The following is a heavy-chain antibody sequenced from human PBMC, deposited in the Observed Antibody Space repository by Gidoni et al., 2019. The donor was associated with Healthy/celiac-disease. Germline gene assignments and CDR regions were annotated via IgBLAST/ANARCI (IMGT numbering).Heavy chain of an antibody. CDR3: ARSTYYYDSSGYYNPYYYYYMDV. J-gene: IGHJ6*03. V-gene: IGHV3-74*01. CDR1: GFTFSSYW. CDR2: SNSDGSST. Sequence: EVQLVESGGGLVQPGGSLRLSCASSGFTFSSYWMHWVRQAPGKGLVWVSRSNSDGSSTSYADSVKGRFTISRDNAKNTLYLQMNSLRAEDTAVYYCARSTYYYDSSGYYNPYYYYYMDVWGKGTTVTVSS. D-gene: IGHD3-22*01.